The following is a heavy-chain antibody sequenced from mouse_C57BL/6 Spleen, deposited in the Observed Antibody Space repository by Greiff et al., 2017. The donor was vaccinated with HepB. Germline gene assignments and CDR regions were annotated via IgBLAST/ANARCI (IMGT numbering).Heavy chain of an antibody. J-gene: IGHJ4*01. V-gene: IGHV2-6-1*01. Sequence: VNVVESGPGLVAPSQSLSITCTVSGFSLTSYGVHWVRQPPGKGLEWLVVIWSDGSTTYNSALKSRLSISKDNSKSQVFLKMNSLQTDDTAMYYCARHDDYDDYYAMDYWGQGTSVTVSS. CDR3: ARHDDYDDYYAMDY. CDR1: GFSLTSYG. CDR2: IWSDGST. D-gene: IGHD2-4*01.